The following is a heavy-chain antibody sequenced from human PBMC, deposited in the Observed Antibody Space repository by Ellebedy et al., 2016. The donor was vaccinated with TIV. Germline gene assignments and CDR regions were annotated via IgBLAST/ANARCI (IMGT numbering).Heavy chain of an antibody. CDR2: IYYSGST. CDR1: GGSISSSNYY. V-gene: IGHV4-39*01. D-gene: IGHD3-9*01. J-gene: IGHJ4*02. CDR3: ARRSSREHFDWLLSWFDY. Sequence: MPSETLFLTCTVSGGSISSSNYYWGWIRQPPGKGLEYIGNIYYSGSTYYNPSLRSRVTISVDTSKNQFSLNLRSVTAADTAVYYCARRSSREHFDWLLSWFDYWGQGTLVTVSS.